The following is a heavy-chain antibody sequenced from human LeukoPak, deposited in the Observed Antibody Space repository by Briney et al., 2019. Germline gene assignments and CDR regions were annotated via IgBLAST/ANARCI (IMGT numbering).Heavy chain of an antibody. J-gene: IGHJ4*02. D-gene: IGHD2/OR15-2a*01. CDR2: IISSSTII. Sequence: GGALRVSCAASGFTFSTYNMNWVRQAPGKGLEWVSYIISSSTIIYYADSVKGRCTTSRDNAKNSMYLTLNSLRAAATAVYYCARVFPRLSFYFDYWGPGTLVTVSS. V-gene: IGHV3-48*01. CDR1: GFTFSTYN. CDR3: ARVFPRLSFYFDY.